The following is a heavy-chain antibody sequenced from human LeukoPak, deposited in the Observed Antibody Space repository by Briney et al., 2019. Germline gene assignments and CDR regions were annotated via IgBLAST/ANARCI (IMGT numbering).Heavy chain of an antibody. CDR1: GFTFSSYA. J-gene: IGHJ4*02. Sequence: GGSLRLSCAASGFTFSSYAMHWVRQAPGKGLEWVAVISYDGSDKQYADSVKGRFTISRDNSKSTLYLQVNSLRTEDTAVYYCARDIEPIAVTGATADYWGQGTLVTVSS. D-gene: IGHD6-19*01. CDR3: ARDIEPIAVTGATADY. CDR2: ISYDGSDK. V-gene: IGHV3-30*04.